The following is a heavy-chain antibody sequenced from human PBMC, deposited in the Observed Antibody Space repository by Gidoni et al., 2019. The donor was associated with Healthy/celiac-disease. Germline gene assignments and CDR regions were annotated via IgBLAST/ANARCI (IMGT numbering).Heavy chain of an antibody. CDR2: ISSSSSTI. Sequence: EVQLVESGGGLVQPGGSLRLSCAASGFTFSSYSMNWVRQAPGKGLEWVSYISSSSSTIYYADSVKGRFTISRDNAKNSLYLQMNSLRDEDTAVYYCARDRGYSGYDSRGLDYWGQGTLVTVSS. V-gene: IGHV3-48*02. J-gene: IGHJ4*02. CDR1: GFTFSSYS. D-gene: IGHD5-12*01. CDR3: ARDRGYSGYDSRGLDY.